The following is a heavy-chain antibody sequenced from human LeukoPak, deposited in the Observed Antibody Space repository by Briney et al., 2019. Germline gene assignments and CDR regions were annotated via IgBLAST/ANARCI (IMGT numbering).Heavy chain of an antibody. CDR1: GGSISSYY. CDR2: IYYSGST. V-gene: IGHV4-39*01. Sequence: SETLSLTCTVSGGSISSYYWGWIRQSPGKGLEWIGSIYYSGSTYYNPSLKSRVTISVDTSKNQFSLKLSSVTSADTAVYYCARHTYYYDSSGYPFDYWGQGTLVTVSS. D-gene: IGHD3-22*01. CDR3: ARHTYYYDSSGYPFDY. J-gene: IGHJ4*02.